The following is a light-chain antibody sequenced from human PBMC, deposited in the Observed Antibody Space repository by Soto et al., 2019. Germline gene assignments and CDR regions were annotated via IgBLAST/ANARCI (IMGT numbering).Light chain of an antibody. CDR2: EVN. CDR3: KAYTGRYTIV. CDR1: RSDVGGYNY. V-gene: IGLV2-14*01. J-gene: IGLJ1*01. Sequence: QSALAHPASVSGSPGQSITISCTGTRSDVGGYNYVSWYQHHPGKAPKLMIYEVNHRPSDVSNRFSGSKSGNTASLTISGLQPEDVADHYCKAYTGRYTIVLGGGTQVTVL.